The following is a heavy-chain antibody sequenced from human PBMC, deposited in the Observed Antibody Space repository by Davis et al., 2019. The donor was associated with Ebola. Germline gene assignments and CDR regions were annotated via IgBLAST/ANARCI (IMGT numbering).Heavy chain of an antibody. CDR3: SRGTGTTIDYYGMDV. Sequence: ASVKVSCMASRYNFNTYYMHWVRQAPGQGLEWLGIFDPTGAGTSYAQKFQGRVTLTRDTSTTTVYMELSSLRSEDTAVYYCSRGTGTTIDYYGMDVWGQGTTVTVSS. CDR1: RYNFNTYY. CDR2: FDPTGAGT. V-gene: IGHV1-46*02. D-gene: IGHD1-1*01. J-gene: IGHJ6*02.